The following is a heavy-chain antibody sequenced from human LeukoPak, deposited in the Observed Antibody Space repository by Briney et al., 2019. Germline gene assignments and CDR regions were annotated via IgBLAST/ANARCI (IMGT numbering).Heavy chain of an antibody. CDR2: IRYDGSNK. CDR1: GFTFSSYG. J-gene: IGHJ4*02. V-gene: IGHV3-30*02. CDR3: AKNFVDTAMTYFDY. Sequence: PGGSLRLSCAASGFTFSSYGMHWVRQAPGKGLEWVACIRYDGSNKYYADSVKGRFTISRDNSKNTLYLQMNSLRAEDTAVYYCAKNFVDTAMTYFDYWGQGTLVTVSS. D-gene: IGHD5-18*01.